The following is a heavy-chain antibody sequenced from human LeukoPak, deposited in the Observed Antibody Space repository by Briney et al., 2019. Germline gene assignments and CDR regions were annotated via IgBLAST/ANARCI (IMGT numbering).Heavy chain of an antibody. V-gene: IGHV3-23*01. J-gene: IGHJ4*02. D-gene: IGHD5-24*01. CDR1: GFTFSSYA. CDR2: ISNSGGST. CDR3: AKQEMATVRGFDY. Sequence: GGSLRLSCAASGFTFSSYAMSWVRQAPGKGLEWVSVISNSGGSTYYADSVEGRFTISRDNSRNTLSLQMNTLRAEDTAVYYCAKQEMATVRGFDYWGQGTLVTVSS.